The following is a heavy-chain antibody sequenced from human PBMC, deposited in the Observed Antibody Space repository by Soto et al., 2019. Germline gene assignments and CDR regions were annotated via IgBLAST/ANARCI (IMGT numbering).Heavy chain of an antibody. CDR3: ARDGNRYYYYGMDV. CDR1: GGSISSSSYY. V-gene: IGHV4-39*02. Sequence: PSETLSLTCTVSGGSISSSSYYWGWIRQPPGKGREWIGSIYYIGSTYSNPSLKSRVTISVDTSKIQFSLKLSSVTAADTAVYSCARDGNRYYYYGMDVWGQGTTVTVSS. CDR2: IYYIGST. J-gene: IGHJ6*02.